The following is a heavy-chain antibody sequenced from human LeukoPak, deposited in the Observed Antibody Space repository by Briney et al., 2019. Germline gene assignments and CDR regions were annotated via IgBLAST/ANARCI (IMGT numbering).Heavy chain of an antibody. CDR3: AEDQFSH. Sequence: GGSLRLSCAASGFTFSSYGMHWVRQAPGKGLEWVAVISYDGSNKYYADSVKGRFTISRDNSKNTLYLQMSSLRAEDTAVYYCAEDQFSHWGQGTLVTVSS. CDR1: GFTFSSYG. V-gene: IGHV3-30*18. CDR2: ISYDGSNK. J-gene: IGHJ4*02.